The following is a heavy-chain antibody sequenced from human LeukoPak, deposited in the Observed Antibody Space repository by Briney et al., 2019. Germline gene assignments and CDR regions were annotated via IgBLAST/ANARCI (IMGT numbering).Heavy chain of an antibody. Sequence: PSETLSLTCTVSGGXISSYYWSWIRQPPGKGLEWIGYIYYSGSTNYNPSLKSRVTISVDTSKNQFSLKLSSVTAADTAVYYCARHPVYWGQGTLVTVSS. CDR2: IYYSGST. CDR3: ARHPVY. CDR1: GGXISSYY. J-gene: IGHJ4*02. V-gene: IGHV4-59*08.